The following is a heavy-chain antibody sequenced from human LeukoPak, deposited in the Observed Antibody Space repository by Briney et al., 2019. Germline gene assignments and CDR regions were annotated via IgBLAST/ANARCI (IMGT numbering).Heavy chain of an antibody. V-gene: IGHV4-4*07. CDR2: IFSSGTT. CDR3: ARQSLPGAFDI. CDR1: GGSISSYY. J-gene: IGHJ3*02. D-gene: IGHD3-10*01. Sequence: SETLSLTCTVSGGSISSYYWSWIRQPAGKRLEWIGRIFSSGTTNYNPSLESRVTMSLGRQFSLKLSSVTAADTAVYYCARQSLPGAFDIWGQGTMVTVSS.